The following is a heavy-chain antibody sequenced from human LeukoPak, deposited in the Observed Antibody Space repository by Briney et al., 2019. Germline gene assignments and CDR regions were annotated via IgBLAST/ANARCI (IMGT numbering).Heavy chain of an antibody. CDR3: ARGVAVVPATHYYFDY. V-gene: IGHV4-39*01. Sequence: SEPLPPPCTVLGASTGRSGYSWAGIPNPPGKGLGGFGSIYYSGSTYYNPSLKSRVTISVDTSKNQFSLKLSSVTAADTAVYYCARGVAVVPATHYYFDYWGQGSLVTVSS. CDR1: GASTGRSGYS. CDR2: IYYSGST. D-gene: IGHD2-2*01. J-gene: IGHJ4*02.